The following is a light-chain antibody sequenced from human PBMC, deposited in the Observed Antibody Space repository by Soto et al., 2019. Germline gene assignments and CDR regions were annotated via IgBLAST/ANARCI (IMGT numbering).Light chain of an antibody. CDR3: QQSYSTPLT. J-gene: IGKJ4*01. CDR2: AAS. Sequence: DIQMTQSPSSLSASAGDRVTITCRASQSISSYLNWYQQKPGKAPKLLISAASSLQSGVPSRFSGSGSGTDFTRTISSLQPEDFATYYCQQSYSTPLTLGGGTKVEIK. CDR1: QSISSY. V-gene: IGKV1-39*01.